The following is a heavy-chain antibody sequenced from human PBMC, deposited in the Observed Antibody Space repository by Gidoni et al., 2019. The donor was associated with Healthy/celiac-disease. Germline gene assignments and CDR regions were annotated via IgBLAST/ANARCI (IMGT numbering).Heavy chain of an antibody. Sequence: QVQLQESGPGLVKPSQTLSLTCTVSGASISSGGYYWSWIRQHPGKGLEWIGYIYYSGSTYYNPSLKSRVTISVDTSKNQFSLKLSSVTAADTAVYYCARGIVVVITRLSWFDPWGQGTLVTVSS. CDR2: IYYSGST. CDR1: GASISSGGYY. D-gene: IGHD3-22*01. CDR3: ARGIVVVITRLSWFDP. V-gene: IGHV4-31*03. J-gene: IGHJ5*02.